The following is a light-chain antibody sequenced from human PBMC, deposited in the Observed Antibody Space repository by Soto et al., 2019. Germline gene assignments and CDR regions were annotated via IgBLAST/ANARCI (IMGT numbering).Light chain of an antibody. CDR3: QQYNNWPLVT. J-gene: IGKJ4*01. Sequence: EIVMTQSPATLSVSPGERATLSCRASQSVSTYLAWYQQKPGQAPRLLIFGASTRATGIPARFSGSGSGSEFTLTISSLQSEVFAVYSCQQYNNWPLVTFGGGTKVEIK. CDR2: GAS. V-gene: IGKV3-15*01. CDR1: QSVSTY.